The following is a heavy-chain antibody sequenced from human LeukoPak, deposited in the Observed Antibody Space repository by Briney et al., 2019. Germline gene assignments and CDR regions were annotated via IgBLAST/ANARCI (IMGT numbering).Heavy chain of an antibody. J-gene: IGHJ4*02. CDR1: GGSISGYY. V-gene: IGHV4-59*01. CDR3: ARSKDILTGYCFDY. CDR2: NYYSGST. Sequence: SETLSLTCTVSGGSISGYYWNWIRQPPGKGLEWIGYNYYSGSTNYNPSLKSRVTISVDTSKNQFSLKLSSVTAADTAVYYCARSKDILTGYCFDYWGQGTLVTVSS. D-gene: IGHD3-9*01.